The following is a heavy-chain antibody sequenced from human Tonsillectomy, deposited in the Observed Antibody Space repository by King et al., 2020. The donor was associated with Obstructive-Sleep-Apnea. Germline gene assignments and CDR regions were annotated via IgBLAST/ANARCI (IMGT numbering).Heavy chain of an antibody. J-gene: IGHJ6*02. CDR2: ILSDGINK. CDR1: GFTFSNYA. Sequence: VQLVESGGGVVQPGRSLRLSCAASGFTFSNYAIHWVRQAPGKGLQWVAVILSDGINKYDADSVKGRFTISRDNSKNTLYLQMNSLGPEDTAVYYCARAGGGGDYYFYYGFDVWGHGTTVTVSS. CDR3: ARAGGGGDYYFYYGFDV. V-gene: IGHV3-30*04. D-gene: IGHD1-26*01.